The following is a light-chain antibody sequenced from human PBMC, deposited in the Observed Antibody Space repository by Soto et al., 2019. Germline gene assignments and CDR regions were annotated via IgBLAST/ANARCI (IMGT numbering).Light chain of an antibody. Sequence: ENVSTQSPGALSLYPGERATLSCRASQDVRSNYLAWYQQKPGQAPRLLIFGASTRATGIPDRFSGSGSGTDFTLTISRLEPEDFAVYYCQQYGSSPPTFGQGRKVDIK. V-gene: IGKV3-20*01. CDR2: GAS. CDR3: QQYGSSPPT. J-gene: IGKJ1*01. CDR1: QDVRSNY.